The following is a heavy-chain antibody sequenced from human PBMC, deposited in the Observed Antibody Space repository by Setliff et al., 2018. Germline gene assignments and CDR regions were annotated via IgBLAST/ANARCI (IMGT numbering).Heavy chain of an antibody. CDR2: IESDGSNP. J-gene: IGHJ4*02. D-gene: IGHD6-13*01. Sequence: GGSLSLSCAASGFTFSRYWMHWVRQAPGKGLLWVSLIESDGSNPGYADSLRGRFTISRDNAKNMLYLQMNRLRAEDTAVYYCARGIAAAGSLDYWGPGTLVTVSS. CDR3: ARGIAAAGSLDY. V-gene: IGHV3-74*01. CDR1: GFTFSRYW.